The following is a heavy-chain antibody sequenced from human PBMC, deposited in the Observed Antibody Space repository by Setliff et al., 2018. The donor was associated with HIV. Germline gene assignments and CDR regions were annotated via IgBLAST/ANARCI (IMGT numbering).Heavy chain of an antibody. CDR3: ARLRGSYDFSNWFDP. J-gene: IGHJ5*02. Sequence: LSLTCTVSGGSIRSHYWSWIRQPPGKRLEWIGYIYYGGSTNYNPSLKSRVTISVDTAKNQFSLKLSSVTAADTAVYYCARLRGSYDFSNWFDPWGQGTQVTVSS. D-gene: IGHD3-3*01. CDR1: GGSIRSHY. CDR2: IYYGGST. V-gene: IGHV4-59*11.